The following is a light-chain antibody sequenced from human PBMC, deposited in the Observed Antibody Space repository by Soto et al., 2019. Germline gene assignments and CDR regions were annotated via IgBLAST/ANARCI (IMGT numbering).Light chain of an antibody. V-gene: IGLV7-46*01. CDR2: DTT. CDR3: LLSYNGPYV. Sequence: AVVTQEPSLTVSPGGTVTLTCVSSTGAVTNGHYPYWFQQKPGQAPRTLIYDTTNRHSWTPARFSGSLLGGKAAPTLSGAQPEDEAEYYCLLSYNGPYVFGTGTKVTAL. J-gene: IGLJ1*01. CDR1: TGAVTNGHY.